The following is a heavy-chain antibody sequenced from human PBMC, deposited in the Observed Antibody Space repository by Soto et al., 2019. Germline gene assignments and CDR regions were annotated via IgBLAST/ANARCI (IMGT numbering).Heavy chain of an antibody. CDR2: IYPGDSDT. CDR3: ARNGLYRTAGTPPYYYYGMDV. CDR1: GYSFTIYW. V-gene: IGHV5-51*01. Sequence: GESLKISCKGSGYSFTIYWIGWVRRMPGKGLEWMGIIYPGDSDTRYSPSFQGQVTISADKSISTAYLQWSSLKASDTAMYYCARNGLYRTAGTPPYYYYGMDVWGQGTTVTVSS. D-gene: IGHD6-13*01. J-gene: IGHJ6*02.